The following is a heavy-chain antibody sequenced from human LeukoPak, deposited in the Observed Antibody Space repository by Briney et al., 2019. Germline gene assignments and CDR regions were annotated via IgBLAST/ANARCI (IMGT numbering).Heavy chain of an antibody. CDR2: ISGSGGST. Sequence: PGGSLRLSCAASGFSFSSAGVKSSFSSYAMNWVRQAPGKGLEWVSGISGSGGSTYYVDSVKGRFSISRDNSKNTVYLQMNSLRAEDTAVYYCAKDAWATNYYDSSGYFDAVDIWGQGTMVTVSS. J-gene: IGHJ3*02. D-gene: IGHD3-22*01. V-gene: IGHV3-23*01. CDR3: AKDAWATNYYDSSGYFDAVDI. CDR1: GFSFSSAGVKSSFSSYA.